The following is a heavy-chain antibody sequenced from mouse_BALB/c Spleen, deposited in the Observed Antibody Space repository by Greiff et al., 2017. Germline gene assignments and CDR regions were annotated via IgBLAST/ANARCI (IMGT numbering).Heavy chain of an antibody. D-gene: IGHD2-4*01. CDR2: IRNKANGYTT. J-gene: IGHJ3*01. V-gene: IGHV7-3*02. Sequence: EVKLVESGGGLVQPGGSLRLSCATSGFTFTDYYMSWVRQPPGKALEWLGFIRNKANGYTTEYSASVKGRFTISRDNSQSILYLQMNTLRAEDSATYYCARDGRLRPFAYWGQGTLVTVSA. CDR3: ARDGRLRPFAY. CDR1: GFTFTDYY.